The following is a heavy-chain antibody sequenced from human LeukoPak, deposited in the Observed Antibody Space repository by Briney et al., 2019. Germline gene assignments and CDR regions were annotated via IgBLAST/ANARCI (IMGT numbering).Heavy chain of an antibody. CDR2: MWFGATT. CDR1: GGSISSSNSY. CDR3: SRGRRGSYFQDY. Sequence: SETLFLTCTVSGGSISSSNSYWGWVRQPPGKGLEWIGSMWFGATTSYDPSLKSRVTISIDPSKNQFSLKLSSVTAADTALYYCSRGRRGSYFQDYWGQGTLVTVSS. D-gene: IGHD1-26*01. V-gene: IGHV4-39*07. J-gene: IGHJ4*02.